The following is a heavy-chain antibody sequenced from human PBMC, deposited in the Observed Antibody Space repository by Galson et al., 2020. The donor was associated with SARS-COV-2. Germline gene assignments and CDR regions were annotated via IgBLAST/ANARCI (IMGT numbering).Heavy chain of an antibody. CDR3: ARPLSGSSRYSFNS. CDR2: IKQDGSDK. CDR1: GFTFSTYW. Sequence: QLGESLKISCAASGFTFSTYWMGWVRQAPGKGLEWVANIKQDGSDKFYVDSVKGRFIISRDNAKDSLSLQMNALRAEDTAVYYCARPLSGSSRYSFNSWGQGTLVTVSS. D-gene: IGHD6-13*01. V-gene: IGHV3-7*01. J-gene: IGHJ4*02.